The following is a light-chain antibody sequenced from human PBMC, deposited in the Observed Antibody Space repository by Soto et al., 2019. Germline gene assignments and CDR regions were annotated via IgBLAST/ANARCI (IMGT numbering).Light chain of an antibody. CDR2: EVS. J-gene: IGLJ1*01. Sequence: QSVLTQPPSASGSPGQSVTISCTGTSSDVGGYTYVSWYQQHPGKAPKLMIYEVSKRPSGVPDRFSGSKSGNTASLTVSGLQAEDEADYFCSSYAGSNIYVFGTGTKVNVL. CDR1: SSDVGGYTY. CDR3: SSYAGSNIYV. V-gene: IGLV2-8*01.